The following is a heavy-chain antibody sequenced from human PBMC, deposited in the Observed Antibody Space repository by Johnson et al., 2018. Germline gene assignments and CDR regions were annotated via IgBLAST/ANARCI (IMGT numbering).Heavy chain of an antibody. D-gene: IGHD3-22*01. J-gene: IGHJ3*02. CDR3: ARYSSGYYDAFDI. Sequence: VQLVQSGGGLVQPGGSLRLSCAASGFSFSSYWMSWVRQAPGKGLEWVANIKQDGSEKYYVESVKGRFIISRDNAKNSVYLQMNNLRVEDTAVYYCARYSSGYYDAFDIWGQGTMVTVSS. CDR1: GFSFSSYW. V-gene: IGHV3-7*01. CDR2: IKQDGSEK.